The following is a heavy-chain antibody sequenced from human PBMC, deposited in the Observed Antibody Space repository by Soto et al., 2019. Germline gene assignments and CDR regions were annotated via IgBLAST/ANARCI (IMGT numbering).Heavy chain of an antibody. D-gene: IGHD2-2*01. CDR3: ARDRRYCSSTSCYGMDV. CDR1: GFTFSSYA. J-gene: IGHJ6*02. CDR2: ISYDGSNK. V-gene: IGHV3-30-3*01. Sequence: GGSLRLSCAASGFTFSSYAMHWVRQAPGKGLEWVAVISYDGSNKYYADSVKGRFTISRDNSKNTLYLQMNSLRAEDTAVYYCARDRRYCSSTSCYGMDVWGQGTTVTVS.